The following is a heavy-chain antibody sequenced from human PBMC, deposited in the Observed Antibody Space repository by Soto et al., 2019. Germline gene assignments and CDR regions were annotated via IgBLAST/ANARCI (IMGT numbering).Heavy chain of an antibody. J-gene: IGHJ4*02. CDR1: GFSFVGYA. CDR3: ARWSYLDY. CDR2: ISGSDGKT. D-gene: IGHD3-3*01. V-gene: IGHV3-23*01. Sequence: GWSLRLSCAASGFSFVGYALSWVRQAPGKGLEWVSTISGSDGKTFYADSVKGRFSISRDTSQNTLYLQMNSLRADDTAIYYCARWSYLDYWGQGTRVTVSS.